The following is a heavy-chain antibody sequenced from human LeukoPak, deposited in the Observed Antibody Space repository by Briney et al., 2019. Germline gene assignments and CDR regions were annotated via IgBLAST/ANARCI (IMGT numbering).Heavy chain of an antibody. CDR2: ISSSSSTI. CDR3: ASAPVFGVVLSSDYYYMDV. CDR1: GFTFSSYS. Sequence: GGSLRLSCAASGFTFSSYSMNWVRQAPGKGLEWVSYISSSSSTIYYADSVKGRFTISRDNAKNSLYLQMNSLRAEDTAVYYCASAPVFGVVLSSDYYYMDVWGKGTTVTVSS. V-gene: IGHV3-48*01. D-gene: IGHD3-3*01. J-gene: IGHJ6*03.